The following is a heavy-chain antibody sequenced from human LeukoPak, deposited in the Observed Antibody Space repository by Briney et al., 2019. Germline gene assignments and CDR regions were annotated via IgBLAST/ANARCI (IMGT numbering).Heavy chain of an antibody. J-gene: IGHJ6*02. CDR3: ARVLRYFIRGVSTQDYYYGMDV. D-gene: IGHD3-9*01. CDR1: GGTFSSYA. Sequence: GASVKVSCKASGGTFSSYAISWVRQAPGQGLEWMGRIIPILGIANYAQKFQGRVTITADKSTSTAYMELSSLRSEDTAVYYCARVLRYFIRGVSTQDYYYGMDVWGQGTTVTVSS. V-gene: IGHV1-69*04. CDR2: IIPILGIA.